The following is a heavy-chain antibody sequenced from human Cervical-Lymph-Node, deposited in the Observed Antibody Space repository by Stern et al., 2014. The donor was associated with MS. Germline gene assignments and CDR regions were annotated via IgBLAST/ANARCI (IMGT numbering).Heavy chain of an antibody. Sequence: QVQLQESGPGLVKPSETLSLTCAVSGDSISSYTHYWAWIRQPPGKGLEWIGSVYYSGATYYNPSLNSPVTISVDTSKNHFSLGLNSVTAADTAVYYCAKHACTGAACPFDLWGQGTLVTVSS. CDR3: AKHACTGAACPFDL. D-gene: IGHD2-8*02. J-gene: IGHJ4*02. CDR2: VYYSGAT. V-gene: IGHV4-39*01. CDR1: GDSISSYTHY.